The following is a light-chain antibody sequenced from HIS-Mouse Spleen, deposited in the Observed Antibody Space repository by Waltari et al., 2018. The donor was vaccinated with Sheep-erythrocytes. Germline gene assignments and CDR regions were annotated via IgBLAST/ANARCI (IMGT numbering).Light chain of an antibody. CDR3: CSYAGSSTPWV. CDR1: SSDVGSYNL. J-gene: IGLJ3*02. Sequence: QSALTQPASVSGSPGQSITISCTGTSSDVGSYNLVPWYQQHPGKAPKLMIYEGSKRPSGVSIRFSGSKSGNTASLTISGLQAEDEADYYCCSYAGSSTPWVFGGGTKLTVL. V-gene: IGLV2-23*01. CDR2: EGS.